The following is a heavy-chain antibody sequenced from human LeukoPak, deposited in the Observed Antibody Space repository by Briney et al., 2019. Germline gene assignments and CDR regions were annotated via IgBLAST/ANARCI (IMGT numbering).Heavy chain of an antibody. CDR2: ISNDNTYI. Sequence: GGSLRLSCAASGFTLSSYGMNWVRQAPGKGLEWVSSISNDNTYIYYSDSVKGRFTISRDNSKSSLYLQMNDLRAEDTAVYYCARTDYSQNRGYFVDYWGQGTLVTVSS. V-gene: IGHV3-21*01. CDR1: GFTLSSYG. CDR3: ARTDYSQNRGYFVDY. J-gene: IGHJ4*02. D-gene: IGHD2-21*01.